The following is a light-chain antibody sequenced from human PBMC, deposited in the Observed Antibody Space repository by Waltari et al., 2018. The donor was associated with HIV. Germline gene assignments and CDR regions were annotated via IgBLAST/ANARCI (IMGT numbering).Light chain of an antibody. CDR1: SSAVGAYNY. CDR2: AVT. V-gene: IGLV2-8*01. CDR3: SSYADSDTPVV. Sequence: QSALAQPPSASGSAGQSVTISCTGTSSAVGAYNYVSWYQQHPGKSPTLIIYAVTKRPSGVPDRFSGSKSGNTASLTVSGLQGEDEADYYCSSYADSDTPVVFGGGTKLTVL. J-gene: IGLJ2*01.